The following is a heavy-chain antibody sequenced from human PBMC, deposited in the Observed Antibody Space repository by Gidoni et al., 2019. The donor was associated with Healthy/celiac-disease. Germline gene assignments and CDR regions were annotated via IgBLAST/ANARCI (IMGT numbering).Heavy chain of an antibody. CDR2: IVPIFGTA. Sequence: QVQLVQSGAEGKKPGSSVKVSCKASGGTFSSYAISWVRQAPGQGLEWMGGIVPIFGTANYAQKFQGRVTITADKSTSTAYMELSSLRSEDTAVYYCAKDQRRVTTAGVGDYYYYGMDVWGQGTTVTVSS. CDR1: GGTFSSYA. V-gene: IGHV1-69*06. J-gene: IGHJ6*02. CDR3: AKDQRRVTTAGVGDYYYYGMDV. D-gene: IGHD4-17*01.